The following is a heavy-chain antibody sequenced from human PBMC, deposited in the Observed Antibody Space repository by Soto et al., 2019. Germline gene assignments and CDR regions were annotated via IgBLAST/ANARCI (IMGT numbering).Heavy chain of an antibody. V-gene: IGHV3-23*01. CDR2: ISGSGGTT. D-gene: IGHD3-3*01. CDR3: AKGREWRSLGSYDY. CDR1: GFTFSSYA. J-gene: IGHJ4*01. Sequence: EVQLLESGGGLVQPGGSLRLSCAASGFTFSSYAMTWVRQAPGKGLEWVSDISGSGGTTYYGDSVKGRFTISRDSSKNTLILQMNSLRAEDTAVYYCAKGREWRSLGSYDYWGQGTLVTVSS.